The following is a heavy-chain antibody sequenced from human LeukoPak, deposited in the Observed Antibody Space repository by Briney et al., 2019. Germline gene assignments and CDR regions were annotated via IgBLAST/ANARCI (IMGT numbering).Heavy chain of an antibody. V-gene: IGHV4-39*01. CDR2: IYYSGST. CDR3: ARLGYSSGPVNFDY. J-gene: IGHJ4*02. CDR1: GVSISSSSYY. Sequence: SETLSLTCTVSGVSISSSSYYRGWIRQPPGKGLEWIGSIYYSGSTYYNPSLKSRVTISVDTSKNQFSLKLSSVTAADTAVYYCARLGYSSGPVNFDYWGQGTLVTVSS. D-gene: IGHD6-19*01.